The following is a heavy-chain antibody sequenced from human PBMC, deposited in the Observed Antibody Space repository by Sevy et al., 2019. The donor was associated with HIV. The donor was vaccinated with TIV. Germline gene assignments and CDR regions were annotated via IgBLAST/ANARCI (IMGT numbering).Heavy chain of an antibody. CDR2: ISAYNGNT. V-gene: IGHV1-18*01. J-gene: IGHJ3*02. Sequence: ASVKVSCKASGYTFTSYGISWVRQAPGQGLEWRGWISAYNGNTNYAQKLQGRVTMTTDTSTSTAYMELRSLRSDDTAVYYCARDRVGATRSDDAFDIWGQGTMVTVSS. D-gene: IGHD1-26*01. CDR1: GYTFTSYG. CDR3: ARDRVGATRSDDAFDI.